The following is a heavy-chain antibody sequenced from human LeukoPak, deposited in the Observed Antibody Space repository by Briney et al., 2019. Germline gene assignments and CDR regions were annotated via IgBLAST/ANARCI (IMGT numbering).Heavy chain of an antibody. J-gene: IGHJ4*02. CDR1: GYTFTSYY. Sequence: ASVKVSCKASGYTFTSYYMHWVRQAPGQGLEWMGIINPSGGSTSYAQKFQGRVTMTRDTSTSTVYVELSSLRSEDTAVYYCARESGGIQLWLSFYYFDYWGQGTLVTVSS. CDR3: ARESGGIQLWLSFYYFDY. D-gene: IGHD5-18*01. V-gene: IGHV1-46*01. CDR2: INPSGGST.